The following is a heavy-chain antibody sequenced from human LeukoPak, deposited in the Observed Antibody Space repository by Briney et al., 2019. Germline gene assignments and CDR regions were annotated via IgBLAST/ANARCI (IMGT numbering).Heavy chain of an antibody. V-gene: IGHV3-21*01. Sequence: GGSLRLSCAASGFTFSSYSMNWVRQAPGKGLEWVSSISSSSSYIYYADSVKGRFTISRDNAKNSLYLQMNSLRAEDTAVYYCARLITMVRGPNWFDPWGQGTLVTVSS. CDR1: GFTFSSYS. CDR2: ISSSSSYI. D-gene: IGHD3-10*01. J-gene: IGHJ5*02. CDR3: ARLITMVRGPNWFDP.